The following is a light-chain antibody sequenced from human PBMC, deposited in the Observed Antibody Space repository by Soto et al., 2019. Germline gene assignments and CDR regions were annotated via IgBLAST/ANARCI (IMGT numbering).Light chain of an antibody. CDR3: QQRSSWPRT. V-gene: IGKV3-11*01. CDR2: DAS. CDR1: QSISSD. Sequence: EIVLTQSPATLSLSPGERATLSCRASQSISSDLAWYQQKPGQAPRLFIYDASNRVTGIPARFRGSGSGTDFTLTIRTLVPEDFAVYYCQQRSSWPRTFGQGTKV. J-gene: IGKJ1*01.